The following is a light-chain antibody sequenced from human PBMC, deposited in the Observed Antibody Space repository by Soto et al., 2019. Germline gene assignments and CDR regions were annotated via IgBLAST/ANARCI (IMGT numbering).Light chain of an antibody. J-gene: IGLJ1*01. CDR2: YDS. V-gene: IGLV3-21*04. CDR1: NIGSKS. CDR3: QVWDSSSDHPYV. Sequence: SSELTQPPSVSVAPGATARITCGGNNIGSKSVHWYQQKPGQAPVLVIYYDSDRPSGIPERFSGSNSGNTATLTISRVEAGDEADYYCQVWDSSSDHPYVFGTGTKLTVL.